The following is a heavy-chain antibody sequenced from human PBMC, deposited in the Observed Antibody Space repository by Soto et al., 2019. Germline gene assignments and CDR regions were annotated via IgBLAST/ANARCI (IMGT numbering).Heavy chain of an antibody. J-gene: IGHJ6*02. V-gene: IGHV1-69*06. D-gene: IGHD5-18*01. CDR1: GGRFSSYA. CDR2: IIPIFGTA. Sequence: SVKLYCKASGGRFSSYAISWVRQAPVQGLEWMGGIIPIFGTANYAQKFQGRVTITSDKSTSTAYMELSSLRSEDTAVYYCARGVRVDTDMVGMYGMDVWGQGPTVTVSS. CDR3: ARGVRVDTDMVGMYGMDV.